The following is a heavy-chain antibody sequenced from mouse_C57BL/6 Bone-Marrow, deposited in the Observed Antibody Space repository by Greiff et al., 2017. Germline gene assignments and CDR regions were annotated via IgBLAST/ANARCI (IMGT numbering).Heavy chain of an antibody. CDR2: IDPETGGT. CDR1: GYTFTDYE. CDR3: TRGDYYAMDY. Sequence: VKLMESGAELVRPGASVTLSCKASGYTFTDYEMHWVKQTPVHGLEWIGAIDPETGGTAYNQKFKGKAILTADKSSSTAYMELRSLTSEDSAVYYCTRGDYYAMDYGGQGTSVTVSS. J-gene: IGHJ4*01. V-gene: IGHV1-15*01.